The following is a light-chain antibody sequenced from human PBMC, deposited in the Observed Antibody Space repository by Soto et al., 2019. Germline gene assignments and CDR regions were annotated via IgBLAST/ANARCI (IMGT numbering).Light chain of an antibody. Sequence: DISVTQSPHSLPVSLGDRATLKSKSSQSVLNSSNNKNYLAWYQQKPGQPPKVLIYWASTRESGVTDRFSGSGSGTDFTLTIRSMHPEDVAVYYCKKYYSAQLSFGKGKRLEIK. CDR3: KKYYSAQLS. J-gene: IGKJ5*01. CDR2: WAS. V-gene: IGKV4-1*01. CDR1: QSVLNSSNNKNY.